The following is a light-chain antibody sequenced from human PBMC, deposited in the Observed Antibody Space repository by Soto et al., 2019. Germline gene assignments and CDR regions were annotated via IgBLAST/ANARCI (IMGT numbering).Light chain of an antibody. V-gene: IGKV2-30*01. J-gene: IGKJ1*01. Sequence: DVVMTQSPLSLPVTLGQPASISCRSSQSPLYSDGNSYLSWFQQRPGQSPRRLIYEVSIRDSGVPDRFSGSGSGTDFTLKISMVEAEDVGIYYCMQGTHWPLTFGQGTKVEIK. CDR1: QSPLYSDGNSY. CDR2: EVS. CDR3: MQGTHWPLT.